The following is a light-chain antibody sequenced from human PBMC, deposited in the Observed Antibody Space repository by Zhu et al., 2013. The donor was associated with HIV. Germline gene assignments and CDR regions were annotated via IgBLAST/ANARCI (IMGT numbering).Light chain of an antibody. CDR1: SSDFDYNY. Sequence: QSVLTQPASVSGSPGQSITISCSGASSDFDYNYVSWYQWHPDTAPKLIIYEVSQRPSGISSRFSGSKSGKTASLTVSGLQSEDEADYYCSSFTGSHVIFGGGTKLTVL. CDR2: EVS. V-gene: IGLV2-14*01. CDR3: SSFTGSHVI. J-gene: IGLJ2*01.